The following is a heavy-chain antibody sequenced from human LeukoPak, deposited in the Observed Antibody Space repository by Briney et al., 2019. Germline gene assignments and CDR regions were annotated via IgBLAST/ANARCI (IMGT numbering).Heavy chain of an antibody. CDR2: ISGIGTST. CDR3: ARRAGAYSHPYDY. V-gene: IGHV3-23*01. CDR1: GFTFSSYG. J-gene: IGHJ4*02. Sequence: GGSLRLSCAVSGFTFSSYGMSRVRQAPGKGLEWVSGISGIGTSTYYADSVKGRFIISRDNSKNTLYLQMNSLRAEDTAVYYCARRAGAYSHPYDYWGQGTLVTVSS. D-gene: IGHD4/OR15-4a*01.